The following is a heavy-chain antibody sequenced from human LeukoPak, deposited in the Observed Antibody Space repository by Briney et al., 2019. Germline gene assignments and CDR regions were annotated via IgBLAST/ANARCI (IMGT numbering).Heavy chain of an antibody. CDR1: GGSISSSSYY. Sequence: PSETLSLTCTVSGGSISSSSYYWGWIRQPPGKGLEWIGSIYYSGSTYYNPSLKSRVTISVDTSKNQFSLKLSSVTAADTAVYYCASRIVVVPAATYYYMDVWGKGTTVTVSS. D-gene: IGHD2-2*01. V-gene: IGHV4-39*07. CDR3: ASRIVVVPAATYYYMDV. CDR2: IYYSGST. J-gene: IGHJ6*03.